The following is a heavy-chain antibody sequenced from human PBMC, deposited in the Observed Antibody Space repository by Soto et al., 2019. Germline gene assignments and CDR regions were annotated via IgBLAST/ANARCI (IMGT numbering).Heavy chain of an antibody. CDR2: INTDNGNT. V-gene: IGHV1-3*04. Sequence: QVQVVQSGAEVKTPGASVKISCKASGYTFSSCAIHWVRQAPGQRLEWMGWINTDNGNTKYSQNFQGRVTITRDTSATTAYMELSSLRSDDTAGYYCARDRAVDWYFDLWGRGTLVTVSS. D-gene: IGHD6-19*01. CDR3: ARDRAVDWYFDL. CDR1: GYTFSSCA. J-gene: IGHJ2*01.